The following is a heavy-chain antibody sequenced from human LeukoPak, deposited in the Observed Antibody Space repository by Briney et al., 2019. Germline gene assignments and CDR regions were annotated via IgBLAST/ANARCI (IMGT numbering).Heavy chain of an antibody. CDR1: GGTFSSYA. V-gene: IGHV1-8*03. Sequence: ASVKVSCKASGGTFSSYAINWVRQATGQGLEWMGWMNPNSGNTGYAQKFQGRVTITRNTSISTAYMELSSLRSEDTAVYYCARGSLNYYYYYYMDVWGKGTTVTVSS. J-gene: IGHJ6*03. CDR2: MNPNSGNT. CDR3: ARGSLNYYYYYYMDV.